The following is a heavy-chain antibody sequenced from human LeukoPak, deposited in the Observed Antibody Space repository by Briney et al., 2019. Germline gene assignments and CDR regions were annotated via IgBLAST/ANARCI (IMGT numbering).Heavy chain of an antibody. CDR1: GFTFSNYA. J-gene: IGHJ4*02. CDR2: ISGSGSST. V-gene: IGHV3-23*01. Sequence: GGSLRLSCAASGFTFSNYAMTWVRQAPGKGLEWVSGISGSGSSTYYADSVKGRFTLSRDYPKNTLYLQMNSLRAEDTAVYFCAKDRARGGTTDFDYWGQGTLVTVSS. CDR3: AKDRARGGTTDFDY. D-gene: IGHD1-7*01.